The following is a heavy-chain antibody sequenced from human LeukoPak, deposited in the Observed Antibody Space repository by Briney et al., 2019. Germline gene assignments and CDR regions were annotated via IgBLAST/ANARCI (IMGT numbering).Heavy chain of an antibody. Sequence: GGSLRLSCAASGFTFSSYAMSWVRQAPGKGLEWVSAISGSGGSTYYADSVKGRFTISRDNSKNTLYLQMSSLRAEDTAVYYCVKRVGAVSGRTFDYWGQGTLVTVSS. D-gene: IGHD6-19*01. CDR3: VKRVGAVSGRTFDY. CDR2: ISGSGGST. J-gene: IGHJ4*02. V-gene: IGHV3-23*01. CDR1: GFTFSSYA.